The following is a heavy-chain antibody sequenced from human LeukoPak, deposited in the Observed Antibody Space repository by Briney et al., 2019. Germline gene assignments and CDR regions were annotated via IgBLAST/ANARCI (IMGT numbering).Heavy chain of an antibody. CDR2: VSGSGGAT. D-gene: IGHD1-1*01. Sequence: GGSLRLSCAASGFTFNKYAMSWVRQAPGKGLEWVSYVSGSGGATYYADSVKGRFTISRDNSKNTVYLQMGSLRAEDTAVYYCAKNRGGTYKYYMDVWGKGTPVTVSS. J-gene: IGHJ6*03. CDR1: GFTFNKYA. V-gene: IGHV3-23*01. CDR3: AKNRGGTYKYYMDV.